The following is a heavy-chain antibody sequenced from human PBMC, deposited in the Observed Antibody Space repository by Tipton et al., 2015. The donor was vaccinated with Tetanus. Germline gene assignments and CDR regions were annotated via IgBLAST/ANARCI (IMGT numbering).Heavy chain of an antibody. D-gene: IGHD3-22*01. CDR2: ISHSGST. CDR1: GGSSSNSNW. Sequence: GLVKPSGTLSLTCAVSGGSSSNSNWWSWVRQPPGKGLEWIGQISHSGSTNYNPSLKSRVTISVDNSKNQFSLNLSSVTAADTAVYYCARVSRYYYDSSIGMDVWGQGTTATVSS. J-gene: IGHJ6*02. CDR3: ARVSRYYYDSSIGMDV. V-gene: IGHV4-4*02.